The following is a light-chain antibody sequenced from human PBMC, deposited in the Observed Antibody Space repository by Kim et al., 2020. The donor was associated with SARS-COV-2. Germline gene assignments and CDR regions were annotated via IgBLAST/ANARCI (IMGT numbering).Light chain of an antibody. J-gene: IGLJ2*01. CDR3: LLSFDDARDVI. Sequence: QAVVTQESSLTVSPGGTVTLTCGSSSGPVTNDHYPYWFQQRPGQAPRTMIYDTNNRHSWTPARFSGSLVGGKAALTLSGALPEDEAEYYCLLSFDDARDVIFGGGTQPTVL. CDR1: SGPVTNDHY. CDR2: DTN. V-gene: IGLV7-46*01.